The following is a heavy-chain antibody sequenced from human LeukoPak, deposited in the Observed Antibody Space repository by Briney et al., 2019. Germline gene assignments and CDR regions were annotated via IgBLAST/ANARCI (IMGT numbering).Heavy chain of an antibody. V-gene: IGHV4-61*01. Sequence: SETLSLTCTVSGGSFSSSSYSWGWIRQPPGKGLEWIGYIYYSGSTNYNPSLKSRVTISVDTSKNQFSLRLTSVSAADTAVYYCARGFDSKSTYFDYWGQGTLLTVSS. CDR1: GGSFSSSSYS. J-gene: IGHJ4*02. CDR3: ARGFDSKSTYFDY. D-gene: IGHD2-21*01. CDR2: IYYSGST.